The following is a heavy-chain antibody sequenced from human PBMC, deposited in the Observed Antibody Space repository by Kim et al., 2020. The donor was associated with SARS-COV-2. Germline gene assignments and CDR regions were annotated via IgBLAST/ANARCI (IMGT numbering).Heavy chain of an antibody. J-gene: IGHJ3*02. CDR1: GGTFSSYA. V-gene: IGHV1-69*13. Sequence: ASVKVSCKASGGTFSSYAISWVRQAPGQGLEWMGGIIPIFGTANYAQKFQGRVTITADESTSTAYMELSSLRSEDTAVYYCARDRNLRSSIVDAFDIWGQGTMVTVSS. D-gene: IGHD3-16*01. CDR3: ARDRNLRSSIVDAFDI. CDR2: IIPIFGTA.